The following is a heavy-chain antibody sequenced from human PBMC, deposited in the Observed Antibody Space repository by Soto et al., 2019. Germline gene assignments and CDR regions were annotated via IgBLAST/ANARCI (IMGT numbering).Heavy chain of an antibody. J-gene: IGHJ2*01. D-gene: IGHD3-10*01. V-gene: IGHV3-30-3*02. CDR3: AKDLGPPVRSHYPYWYFDL. CDR2: ISYDGSNK. Sequence: GGSLRLSCAASGFTFSSYAMHWVRQAPGKGLEWVAVISYDGSNKYYADSVKGRLTMSRDNSNNTLFLQMNSLRAEDTAVYYCAKDLGPPVRSHYPYWYFDLWGRGTVVTVSS. CDR1: GFTFSSYA.